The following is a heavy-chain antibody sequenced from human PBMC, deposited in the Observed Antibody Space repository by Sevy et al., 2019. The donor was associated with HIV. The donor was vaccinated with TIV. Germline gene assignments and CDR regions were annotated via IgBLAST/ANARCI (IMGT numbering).Heavy chain of an antibody. D-gene: IGHD1-26*01. CDR1: GYTFSSYD. Sequence: ASVKVSCETSGYTFSSYDINWVRQAPGQGLEWMGWMNPNNGNTAYAPKFQGRITMTSNTSISTAYIGLSSLRSEDTAVYYCARSLCRIKPVLEGGSYDSWGQGTLLTVSS. J-gene: IGHJ4*02. V-gene: IGHV1-8*01. CDR3: ARSLCRIKPVLEGGSYDS. CDR2: MNPNNGNT.